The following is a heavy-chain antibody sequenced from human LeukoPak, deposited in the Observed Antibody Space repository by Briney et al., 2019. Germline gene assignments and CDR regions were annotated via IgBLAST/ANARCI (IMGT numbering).Heavy chain of an antibody. J-gene: IGHJ2*01. V-gene: IGHV3-7*01. D-gene: IGHD6-19*01. CDR2: IRRDGSER. CDR3: ARGSDAVTGPHSWYFDV. Sequence: PGGSLRLSCAASGFTLNNHWKTWLRQAPRNGMEGAANIRRDGSERYYEDSVKGRFTISRDIAKNSLYLQMNSLRAEDTAVYYCARGSDAVTGPHSWYFDVWGRGTLVTVSS. CDR1: GFTLNNHW.